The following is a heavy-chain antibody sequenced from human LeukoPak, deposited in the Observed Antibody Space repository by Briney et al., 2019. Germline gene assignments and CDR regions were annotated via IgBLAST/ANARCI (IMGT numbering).Heavy chain of an antibody. Sequence: ASVKVSCKVSGYSLSEISVHWIRQVPGRGLEWMGSFETEDGEPLYAQKFQGRVTITRNTSISTAYMELSSLRSDDTAVYYCARLLRREDYWGQGTLVTVSS. CDR2: FETEDGEP. J-gene: IGHJ4*02. CDR1: GYSLSEIS. V-gene: IGHV1-24*01. CDR3: ARLLRREDY. D-gene: IGHD2-15*01.